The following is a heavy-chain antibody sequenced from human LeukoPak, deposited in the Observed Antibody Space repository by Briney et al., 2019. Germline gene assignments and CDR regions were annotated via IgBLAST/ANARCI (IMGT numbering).Heavy chain of an antibody. Sequence: PRASVKVSCKASGGTFSSYAISWVRQAPGQGLEWMGGIIPIFGTANYAQKFQGRVTITADESTSTAHMELSSLRSEDTAVYYCAREAPSYGSGSYYNPPGANWFDPWGQGTLVTVSS. CDR3: AREAPSYGSGSYYNPPGANWFDP. CDR2: IIPIFGTA. CDR1: GGTFSSYA. J-gene: IGHJ5*02. D-gene: IGHD3-10*01. V-gene: IGHV1-69*13.